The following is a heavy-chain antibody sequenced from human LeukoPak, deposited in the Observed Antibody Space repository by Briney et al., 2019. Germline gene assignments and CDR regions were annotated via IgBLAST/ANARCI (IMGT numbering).Heavy chain of an antibody. CDR1: GFNFNNYG. Sequence: GGSLRLSCAVSGFNFNNYGVSWVRQAPGKGPEWVSAIGATDDSTYYADSVKGRFTISRDNSRNTVYLQMNSLRVADTALYFCARENIFDFWGQGTLVTVSS. CDR2: IGATDDST. CDR3: ARENIFDF. J-gene: IGHJ4*01. V-gene: IGHV3-23*01. D-gene: IGHD2/OR15-2a*01.